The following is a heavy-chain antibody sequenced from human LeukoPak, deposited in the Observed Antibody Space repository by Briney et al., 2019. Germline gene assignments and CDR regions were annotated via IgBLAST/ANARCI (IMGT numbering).Heavy chain of an antibody. V-gene: IGHV3-33*01. CDR1: GFTFSNFG. J-gene: IGHJ4*02. CDR3: ARDESSGSLHFDY. D-gene: IGHD3-10*01. CDR2: IWFDGSNK. Sequence: GGSLRLSCAASGFTFSNFGMHWVRQAPGKGLEWVAVIWFDGSNKYYADSVKGRFTISRDNSKNTLYLQMNSLRAEDTALYYCARDESSGSLHFDYWGQGTLVTVSS.